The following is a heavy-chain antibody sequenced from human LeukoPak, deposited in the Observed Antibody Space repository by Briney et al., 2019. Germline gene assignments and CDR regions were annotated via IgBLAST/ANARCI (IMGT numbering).Heavy chain of an antibody. D-gene: IGHD3-10*01. CDR2: ISPSGDIT. CDR1: GFTFSSYT. V-gene: IGHV3-23*01. CDR3: AKDDAWLRFGE. J-gene: IGHJ4*02. Sequence: GGSLRLSCAASGFTFSSYTMNWVRQAPGKGLEWVSGISPSGDITYYADSVKGRFTISRDNSKNTLYLEVISLTAEDTAVYYCAKDDAWLRFGEWSQGTLVTVSS.